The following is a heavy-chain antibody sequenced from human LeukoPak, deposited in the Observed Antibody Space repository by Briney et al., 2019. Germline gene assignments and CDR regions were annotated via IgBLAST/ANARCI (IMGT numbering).Heavy chain of an antibody. D-gene: IGHD6-13*01. CDR3: ASERGRIAAAGTSFDY. Sequence: GASVKVSCKASGGTFSSYTISWVRQAPGQGLEWMGRIIPILGIANYAQKFQGRVTITADKSTSTAYMELSSLRSEETAVYYSASERGRIAAAGTSFDYSGQGTLVTVSS. J-gene: IGHJ4*02. V-gene: IGHV1-69*02. CDR1: GGTFSSYT. CDR2: IIPILGIA.